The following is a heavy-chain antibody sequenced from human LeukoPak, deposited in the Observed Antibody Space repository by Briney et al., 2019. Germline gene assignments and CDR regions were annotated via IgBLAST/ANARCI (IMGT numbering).Heavy chain of an antibody. Sequence: ASVKVSCKVSGYTLTELSMDWVRQAPGKGLEWMGGFDPEDGETIYAQKFQGRVTMTEDTSTDTAYMELSSLRSEDTAVYYCATRSSSGYYQIDYWGQGTLVTVSS. D-gene: IGHD3-22*01. V-gene: IGHV1-24*01. CDR1: GYTLTELS. J-gene: IGHJ4*02. CDR3: ATRSSSGYYQIDY. CDR2: FDPEDGET.